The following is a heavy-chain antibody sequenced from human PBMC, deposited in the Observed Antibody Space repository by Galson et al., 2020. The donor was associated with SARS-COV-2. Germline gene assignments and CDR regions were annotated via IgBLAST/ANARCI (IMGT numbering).Heavy chain of an antibody. V-gene: IGHV3-7*01. CDR1: GFTFSSYW. CDR3: ASDLSAAYYYYGMDV. CDR2: IKQEGSEK. J-gene: IGHJ6*02. D-gene: IGHD3-16*01. Sequence: GGSLRLSCAASGFTFSSYWRSWVRQAPGKGLEWVANIKQEGSEKYYVDSVKGRFTISRDNAKNALYLQMNSLRAEDTAVYYCASDLSAAYYYYGMDVWGQGTTVTVSS.